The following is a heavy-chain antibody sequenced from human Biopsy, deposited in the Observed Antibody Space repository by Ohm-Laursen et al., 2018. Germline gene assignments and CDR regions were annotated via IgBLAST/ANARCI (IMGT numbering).Heavy chain of an antibody. CDR2: ISFDGSDQ. J-gene: IGHJ6*02. Sequence: SLRLSCTASRFTFSTYGMHWVRQAPGKGLEWVAVISFDGSDQKYADSVKGRFTISRDNSKNTLYLQMNSLRAEDTAVFYCVKDRGASGTDYYYGMDVWGQGTTVTVSS. CDR1: RFTFSTYG. V-gene: IGHV3-30*18. D-gene: IGHD3-10*01. CDR3: VKDRGASGTDYYYGMDV.